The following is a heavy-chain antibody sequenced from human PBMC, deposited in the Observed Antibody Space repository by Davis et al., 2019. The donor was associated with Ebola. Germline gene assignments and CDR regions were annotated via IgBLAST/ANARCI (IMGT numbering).Heavy chain of an antibody. CDR2: IHPGDSNI. Sequence: PGGSLRLSCKGSGYSFPTYWIGWVRQMPGKGLEWMGIIHPGDSNIRYNPSFQGQVTISADKSINTAYLQWSSLKASDTAMYYCARRGSLEWASDYWGQGTLVTVSS. D-gene: IGHD3-3*01. J-gene: IGHJ4*02. V-gene: IGHV5-51*01. CDR3: ARRGSLEWASDY. CDR1: GYSFPTYW.